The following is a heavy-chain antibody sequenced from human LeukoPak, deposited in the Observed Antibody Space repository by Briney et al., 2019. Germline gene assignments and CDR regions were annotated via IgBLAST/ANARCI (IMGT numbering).Heavy chain of an antibody. J-gene: IGHJ4*02. CDR2: INYSGST. CDR1: GGSISSTFYY. Sequence: SETLSLTCTVSGGSISSTFYYWGWIRQPPGKGLEWIGSINYSGSTYYNPSLKSRVTISVDTSKNQFSLKLSSVTAADTAVYYCARIPVVVITSLPDYWGQGTLVTVSS. CDR3: ARIPVVVITSLPDY. V-gene: IGHV4-39*07. D-gene: IGHD3-22*01.